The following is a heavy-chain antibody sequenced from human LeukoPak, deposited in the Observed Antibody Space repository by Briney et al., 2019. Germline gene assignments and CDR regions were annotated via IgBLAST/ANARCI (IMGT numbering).Heavy chain of an antibody. CDR2: IIPIFGTA. D-gene: IGHD2-2*01. CDR1: GGTFSSYA. Sequence: SVKVSCKASGGTFSSYAISWVRQAPGQGLEWMGGIIPIFGTAHYAQRFQGRVTITADESTSTAYMELSSLRSEDTAVYYCAREASFYCSSTSCYGSGALDWFDPWGQGTLVTVSS. V-gene: IGHV1-69*13. J-gene: IGHJ5*02. CDR3: AREASFYCSSTSCYGSGALDWFDP.